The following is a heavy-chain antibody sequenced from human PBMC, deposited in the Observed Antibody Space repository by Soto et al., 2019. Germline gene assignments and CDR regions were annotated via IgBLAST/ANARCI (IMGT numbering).Heavy chain of an antibody. D-gene: IGHD2-8*01. Sequence: ASVKVSCKTSGGTFSNDIITWVRQAPGQGLEWMGRIIPLLDTTNYAQKFQGRVTITADTSTSTAYMELRSLRSDDTAVYYCARDWASGAVSYFFDYWGQGTPVTVSS. J-gene: IGHJ4*02. V-gene: IGHV1-69*08. CDR2: IIPLLDTT. CDR3: ARDWASGAVSYFFDY. CDR1: GGTFSNDI.